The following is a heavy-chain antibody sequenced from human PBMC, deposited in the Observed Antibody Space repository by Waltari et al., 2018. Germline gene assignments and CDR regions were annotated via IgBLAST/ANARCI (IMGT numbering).Heavy chain of an antibody. CDR3: AGSGYDSPLF. D-gene: IGHD3-22*01. CDR1: GCPISSHY. Sequence: QLQLQESGPGLVHPSETLSLTCTVSGCPISSHYSSWIRQPPGKGLEWIGYIYYSGSTNYNPSLKSRVTISVDTSKNQFSLKLSSVTAADTAVYYCAGSGYDSPLFWGQGTMVTVSS. J-gene: IGHJ3*01. V-gene: IGHV4-59*11. CDR2: IYYSGST.